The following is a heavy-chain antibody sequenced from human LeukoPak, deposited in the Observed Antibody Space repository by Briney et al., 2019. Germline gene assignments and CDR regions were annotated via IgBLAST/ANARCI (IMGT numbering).Heavy chain of an antibody. CDR3: ARGPTYYYDSSGYYYYFDY. D-gene: IGHD3-22*01. CDR1: GFTFSSYA. V-gene: IGHV3-30-3*01. J-gene: IGHJ4*02. Sequence: GGSLRLSCAASGFTFSSYAMHWVRQAPGKGLEWVAVISYDGSNKYYADSVKGRFTISRDNSKNTLYLQMNSLRAEDTAVYYCARGPTYYYDSSGYYYYFDYWGQGTLVTVSS. CDR2: ISYDGSNK.